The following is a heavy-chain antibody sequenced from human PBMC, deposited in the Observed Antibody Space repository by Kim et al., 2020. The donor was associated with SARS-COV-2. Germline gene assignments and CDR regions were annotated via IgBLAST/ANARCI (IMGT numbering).Heavy chain of an antibody. CDR3: AKDRRTIDYIVVVPAAIGRGQDSGCY. D-gene: IGHD2-2*02. Sequence: GGSLRLSCAASGFTFSSYAMSWVRQAPGKGLEWVSAISGSGGSTYYADSVKGRFTISRDNSKNTLYLQMNSLRAEDTAVYYCAKDRRTIDYIVVVPAAIGRGQDSGCYWGQGTLGTVSS. CDR2: ISGSGGST. V-gene: IGHV3-23*01. J-gene: IGHJ4*02. CDR1: GFTFSSYA.